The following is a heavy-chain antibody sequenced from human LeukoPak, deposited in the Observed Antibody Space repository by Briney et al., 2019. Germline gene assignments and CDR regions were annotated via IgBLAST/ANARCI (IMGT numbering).Heavy chain of an antibody. Sequence: GGSLRLSCAASGFTFSSYAMSWVRQAPGKGLEWVSAISGSGGSTCYADSVKGRFTISRDNSKNTLYLQMNSLRAEDTAVYYCAKDSSSWYGVHGDYWGQGTLVTVSS. V-gene: IGHV3-23*01. CDR1: GFTFSSYA. J-gene: IGHJ4*02. CDR3: AKDSSSWYGVHGDY. D-gene: IGHD6-13*01. CDR2: ISGSGGST.